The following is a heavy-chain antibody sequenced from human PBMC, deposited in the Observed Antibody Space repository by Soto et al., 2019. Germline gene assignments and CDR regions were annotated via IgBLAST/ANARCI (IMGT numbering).Heavy chain of an antibody. Sequence: QVQLQESGPGLVKPSETLSLTCTVSGGSISSYYWSWIRQPPGKGLEWIGYSYYSGSTNYNPSLXXXXXXXXXXXXXXXXXXXXXXXAXXXXXXXXAXHETLHGDYDYWGQGTLVTVSS. V-gene: IGHV4-59*01. J-gene: IGHJ4*02. CDR3: AXHETLHGDYDY. CDR1: GGSISSYY. CDR2: SYYSGST. D-gene: IGHD4-17*01.